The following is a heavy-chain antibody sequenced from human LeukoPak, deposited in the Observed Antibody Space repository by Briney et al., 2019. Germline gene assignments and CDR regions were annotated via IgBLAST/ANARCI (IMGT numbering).Heavy chain of an antibody. J-gene: IGHJ3*02. D-gene: IGHD3-22*01. Sequence: GESLKISCKASGYSFTSYWIGWVRQMPGKGLQWMGIIYPGDPETRYSPSFQGQVTISADKSISTAYLQWGSLKASDTAMYYCARPRDDSSGYSFDIWGQGTMVTVSS. CDR3: ARPRDDSSGYSFDI. CDR1: GYSFTSYW. CDR2: IYPGDPET. V-gene: IGHV5-51*01.